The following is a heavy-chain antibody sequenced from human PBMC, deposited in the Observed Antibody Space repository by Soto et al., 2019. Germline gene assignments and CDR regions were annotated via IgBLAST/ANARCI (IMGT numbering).Heavy chain of an antibody. CDR1: GFTLSDYH. Sequence: QVQLVESGGGLVKPGGSLRLSCAASGFTLSDYHMSWIRQAPGKGLEWVSYIKRGGSPVYYAESVKGRFTISRDNTKNSLYLQMSSLGVEDTAVYYCARRMAGDTGHAMDVWGQGIMVTVSS. CDR2: IKRGGSPV. CDR3: ARRMAGDTGHAMDV. V-gene: IGHV3-11*01. D-gene: IGHD1-26*01. J-gene: IGHJ6*02.